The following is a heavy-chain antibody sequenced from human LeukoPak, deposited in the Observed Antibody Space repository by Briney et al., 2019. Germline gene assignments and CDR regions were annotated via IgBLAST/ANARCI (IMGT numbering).Heavy chain of an antibody. Sequence: GGSLRLSCAASGFTFSSYSMNWVRQAPGKGLEWVSSISSSSSYIYYADSVKGRFTISRDNAKNSLYLQMNSLRAEDTAVYYCARERGSGLSQNFHYYYYGMDVWGQGTTVTVSS. CDR2: ISSSSSYI. CDR1: GFTFSSYS. V-gene: IGHV3-21*01. D-gene: IGHD3-10*01. J-gene: IGHJ6*02. CDR3: ARERGSGLSQNFHYYYYGMDV.